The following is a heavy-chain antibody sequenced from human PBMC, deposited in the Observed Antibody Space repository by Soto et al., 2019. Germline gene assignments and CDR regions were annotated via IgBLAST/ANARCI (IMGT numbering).Heavy chain of an antibody. J-gene: IGHJ6*02. CDR1: GGSINRSGYY. CDR3: ARVYLETLNCDYCYGMDV. CDR2: IHYSAST. D-gene: IGHD2-21*01. V-gene: IGHV4-30-4*08. Sequence: SETLSLTCTVSGGSINRSGYYWGWIRHQSGKGLEWIGNIHYSASTNYNPSLKSRVTIPVDTSKNQFSLKLSSVTAADTTVYYCARVYLETLNCDYCYGMDVWSQRTTDTVSS.